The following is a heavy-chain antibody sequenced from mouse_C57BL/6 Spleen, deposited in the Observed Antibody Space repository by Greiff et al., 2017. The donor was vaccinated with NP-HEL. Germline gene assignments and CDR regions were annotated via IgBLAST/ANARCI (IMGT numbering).Heavy chain of an antibody. Sequence: VKLMESGPGLVAPSQSLSITCTVSGFSLTSYAISWVRQPPGKGLEWLGVIWTGGGTNYNSALKSRLSISKDNSKSQVFLKMNSLQTDDTARYYCAINNNYETLAMDYWGQGTSVTVSS. D-gene: IGHD1-1*01. CDR3: AINNNYETLAMDY. CDR2: IWTGGGT. J-gene: IGHJ4*01. CDR1: GFSLTSYA. V-gene: IGHV2-9-1*01.